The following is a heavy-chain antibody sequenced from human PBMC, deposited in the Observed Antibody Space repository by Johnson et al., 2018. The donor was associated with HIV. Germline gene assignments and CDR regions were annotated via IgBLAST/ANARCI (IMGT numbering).Heavy chain of an antibody. D-gene: IGHD5-24*01. CDR1: GFTFDDYG. CDR3: ARACRDGYTCDAFDI. V-gene: IGHV3-13*01. J-gene: IGHJ3*02. Sequence: VQLVESGGGVVRPGGSLRLSCAASGFTFDDYGMTWVRQATGKGLEWVSAIGTAGDTYCPGSVKGRFTISRENAKNSLYLQMNSLRAEDTAVYYCARACRDGYTCDAFDIWGQGTMVTVSS. CDR2: IGTAGDT.